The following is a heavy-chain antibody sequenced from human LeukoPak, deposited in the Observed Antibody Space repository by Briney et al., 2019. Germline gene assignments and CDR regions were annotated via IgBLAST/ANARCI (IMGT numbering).Heavy chain of an antibody. V-gene: IGHV1-46*01. Sequence: ASVKVSCKASGDTFTNYYIHWVRQAPGQGLEWMGVIDPSGADTSYAQKFQGRVTMTRDTSTRTVYMELSSLRSEDTAVFYCARGYGEMATTRGNWFDPWGQGTLVTVSS. J-gene: IGHJ5*02. CDR3: ARGYGEMATTRGNWFDP. CDR2: IDPSGADT. D-gene: IGHD5-24*01. CDR1: GDTFTNYY.